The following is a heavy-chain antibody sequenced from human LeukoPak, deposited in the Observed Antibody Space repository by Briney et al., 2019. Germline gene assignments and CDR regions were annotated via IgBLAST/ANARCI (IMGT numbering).Heavy chain of an antibody. V-gene: IGHV3-64D*09. CDR2: ISSNGGST. CDR1: GFTFSSYA. J-gene: IGHJ3*02. Sequence: GRSLRLSCAASGFTFSSYAMHWVRQAPGKGLEYVSVISSNGGSTYYADSVKGRFTISRDNSKNTLYLQMSSLRAEDTAVYYCVKTLISVAGTGAFDIWGQGTMVTVSS. D-gene: IGHD6-19*01. CDR3: VKTLISVAGTGAFDI.